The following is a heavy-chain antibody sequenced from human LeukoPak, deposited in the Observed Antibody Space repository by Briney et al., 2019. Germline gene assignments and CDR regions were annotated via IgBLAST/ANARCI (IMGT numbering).Heavy chain of an antibody. CDR1: GFTFSSYW. CDR3: TRDLSGTYYGRFDY. V-gene: IGHV3-74*01. J-gene: IGHJ4*02. CDR2: INTDGSST. Sequence: PGGSLRLSCAVSGFTFSSYWMHWVRQAPGKGLLWVSRINTDGSSTNFADSVRGRFTISRDNAKNTLYLQMNSLRAEDTAVYYCTRDLSGTYYGRFDYWGQGTLVTVSS. D-gene: IGHD1-26*01.